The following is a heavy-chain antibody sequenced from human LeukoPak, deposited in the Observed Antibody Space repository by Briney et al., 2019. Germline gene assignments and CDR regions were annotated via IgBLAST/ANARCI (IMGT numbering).Heavy chain of an antibody. CDR2: IYYSGST. Sequence: PSETLSLTCTVSGGSISSRSFYWGWIRQPPGKGLESIGSIYYSGSTYYNPSLKSRLSMSVDTSKNQFSLNLNSVTAADTAVYYCAREVDSSGWYQGDWFDPWGQGTLVTVSS. CDR1: GGSISSRSFY. J-gene: IGHJ5*02. V-gene: IGHV4-39*02. D-gene: IGHD6-19*01. CDR3: AREVDSSGWYQGDWFDP.